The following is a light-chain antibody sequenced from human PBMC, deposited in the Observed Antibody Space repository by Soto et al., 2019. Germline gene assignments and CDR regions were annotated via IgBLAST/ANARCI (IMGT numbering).Light chain of an antibody. CDR2: DAS. J-gene: IGKJ1*01. V-gene: IGKV3-11*01. CDR3: QQRSNWPPWT. CDR1: QSVSSY. Sequence: EIVLTQSPATLSLSPGERATLSCRASQSVSSYLAWYQQKPGQAPRLLIYDASNRATGIPARFSGSRSETDFTLTISSLEPEDFAVYYCQQRSNWPPWTFGQGTKVEIK.